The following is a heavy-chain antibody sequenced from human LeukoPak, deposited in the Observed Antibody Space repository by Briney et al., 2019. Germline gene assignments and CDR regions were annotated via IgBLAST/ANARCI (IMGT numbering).Heavy chain of an antibody. CDR3: ARGPLNSGYDY. Sequence: PGGSLRLSCAASGFTFSSYAMSWVRQAPGKGLEWVSAISGSGGSTYYADSVKGRFTISRDNTKNSLYLQMNSLRADDTAVYYCARGPLNSGYDYWGQGTLVTVSS. V-gene: IGHV3-23*01. D-gene: IGHD5-12*01. CDR1: GFTFSSYA. CDR2: ISGSGGST. J-gene: IGHJ4*02.